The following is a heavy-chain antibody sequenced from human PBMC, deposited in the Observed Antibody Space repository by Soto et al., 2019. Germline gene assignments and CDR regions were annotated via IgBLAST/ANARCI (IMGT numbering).Heavy chain of an antibody. CDR1: GYTFTTYG. CDR3: ARVGAPRATWLYFHY. CDR2: ISAYNGDT. D-gene: IGHD1-26*01. Sequence: QVQLVQSGAEVKKPGASVKVSCKASGYTFTTYGISWVRQAPGQGLEWMGWISAYNGDTNYAQKFQGRVSMTTDTSTSTAYMELRSLRSDDTAVYYCARVGAPRATWLYFHYWGQGTLVTVSS. J-gene: IGHJ4*02. V-gene: IGHV1-18*04.